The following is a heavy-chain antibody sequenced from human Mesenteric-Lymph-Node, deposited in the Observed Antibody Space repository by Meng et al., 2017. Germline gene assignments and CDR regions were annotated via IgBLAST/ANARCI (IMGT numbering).Heavy chain of an antibody. J-gene: IGHJ4*02. D-gene: IGHD3-16*02. V-gene: IGHV1-69*05. CDR3: ATLPSYDYVWGSYRY. CDR2: IIPIFGTA. Sequence: QVQLVQSGAEVKTPGSSVKVSCKASGGTFSSYAISWVRQAPGQGLEWMGGIIPIFGTANYAQKFQGRVTITTDESTSTAYMELSSLRSEDTAVYYCATLPSYDYVWGSYRYWGQGTLVTVSS. CDR1: GGTFSSYA.